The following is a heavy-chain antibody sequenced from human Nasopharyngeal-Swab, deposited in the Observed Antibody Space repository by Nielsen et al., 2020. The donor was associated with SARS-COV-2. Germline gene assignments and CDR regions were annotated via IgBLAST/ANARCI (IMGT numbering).Heavy chain of an antibody. V-gene: IGHV4-34*01. D-gene: IGHD3-22*01. J-gene: IGHJ3*02. Sequence: SETLSLTCAVYGGSFSGYYWSWIRQPPGKGLEWIGEINHSGSTNYNPSLKSRVTISVDTSKNQFSLKLSSVTAADTAVYYCARGPPYYYDSSGSDAFDIWGQGTMVTVSS. CDR1: GGSFSGYY. CDR3: ARGPPYYYDSSGSDAFDI. CDR2: INHSGST.